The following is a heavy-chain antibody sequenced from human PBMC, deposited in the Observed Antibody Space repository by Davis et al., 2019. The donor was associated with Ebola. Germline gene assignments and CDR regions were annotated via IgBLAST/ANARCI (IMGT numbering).Heavy chain of an antibody. J-gene: IGHJ4*02. Sequence: GESLKISCAASGFTFSSYWMTWVRQAPGKGLEWVANIKEDGSEKSYVDSVRGRFTISRDNAKNSLYLQMNSLRAEDTAVYYCAREEGLPAATGFDHWGQGTLVTVSS. CDR1: GFTFSSYW. V-gene: IGHV3-7*01. CDR3: AREEGLPAATGFDH. D-gene: IGHD2-2*01. CDR2: IKEDGSEK.